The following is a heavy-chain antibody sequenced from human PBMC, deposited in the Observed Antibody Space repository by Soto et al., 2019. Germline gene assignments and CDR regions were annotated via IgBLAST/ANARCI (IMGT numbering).Heavy chain of an antibody. Sequence: GGSLRLSCAASGFIFTSYSMSWVRQAPGKGPEWVANINKNGGEKYYVDSVKGRFTISRDNAKNSLYLQMNSLRAEDTAVYYCARPWDTAMVSTWNYWGQGTLVTVSS. J-gene: IGHJ4*02. V-gene: IGHV3-7*03. CDR1: GFIFTSYS. D-gene: IGHD5-18*01. CDR3: ARPWDTAMVSTWNY. CDR2: INKNGGEK.